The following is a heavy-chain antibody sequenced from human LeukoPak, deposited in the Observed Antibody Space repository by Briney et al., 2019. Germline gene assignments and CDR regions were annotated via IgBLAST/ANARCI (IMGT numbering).Heavy chain of an antibody. J-gene: IGHJ4*02. D-gene: IGHD1-14*01. CDR1: GGSISGYY. CDR2: IHNSGRT. CDR3: ARHGTISGESYFDY. Sequence: KPSETLSLTCTVSGGSISGYYWSWIRQSPGKGLEWIGYIHNSGRTNYNPSLKSRVTGFVDTSKNQVSLRLSSVTAADTAVYYCARHGTISGESYFDYWGQGALVTVSS. V-gene: IGHV4-59*08.